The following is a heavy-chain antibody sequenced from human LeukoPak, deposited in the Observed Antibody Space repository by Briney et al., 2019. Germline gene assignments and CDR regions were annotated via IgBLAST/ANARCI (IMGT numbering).Heavy chain of an antibody. CDR2: ISSSSSYI. D-gene: IGHD3-10*01. CDR1: GFTFSSYS. J-gene: IGHJ5*02. V-gene: IGHV3-21*01. CDR3: AGSLWFGDSGWFDP. Sequence: PGGSLRLSCAASGFTFSSYSMNWVRQAPGKGLKWVSSISSSSSYIYYADSVKGRFTISRDNAKNSLYLQMNSLRAEDTAVYYCAGSLWFGDSGWFDPWGQGTLVAVSS.